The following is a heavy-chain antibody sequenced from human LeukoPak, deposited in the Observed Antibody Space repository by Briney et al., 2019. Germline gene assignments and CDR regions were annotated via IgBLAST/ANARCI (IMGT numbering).Heavy chain of an antibody. D-gene: IGHD1-26*01. Sequence: LSLTCSVYGGSFSDYFWSWIRQSPGKGLEWVSYISSSSRTKYYADSVKGRFIISRDNANNSLYLQMNSLRAEDTALYYCASQSSGSSTRAPDIWGQGTLVTVSS. CDR2: ISSSSRTK. CDR1: GGSFSDYF. V-gene: IGHV3-11*04. J-gene: IGHJ4*02. CDR3: ASQSSGSSTRAPDI.